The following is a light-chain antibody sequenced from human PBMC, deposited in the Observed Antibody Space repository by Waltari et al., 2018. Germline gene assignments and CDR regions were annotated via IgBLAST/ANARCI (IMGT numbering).Light chain of an antibody. CDR3: QQYNDWPPVT. V-gene: IGKV3-15*01. CDR2: GAS. J-gene: IGKJ5*01. Sequence: EIVMTQSPATLSVSPGERATLSCRASQSVSSNLAWYQQKPGQAPRLLIYGASTRATGIPARFSGSGSGTEFTLIISSPQSEDFALYYCQQYNDWPPVTFGQGTRLEIK. CDR1: QSVSSN.